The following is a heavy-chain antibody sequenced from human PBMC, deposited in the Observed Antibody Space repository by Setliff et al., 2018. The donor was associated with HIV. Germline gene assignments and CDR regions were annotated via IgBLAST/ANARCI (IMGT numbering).Heavy chain of an antibody. D-gene: IGHD3-16*01. V-gene: IGHV1-69*13. CDR2: IITVFGAA. CDR3: ARSGTHLEESRGSSAWVSAAFDI. CDR1: GGTLNSYA. J-gene: IGHJ3*02. Sequence: SVKVSCKASGGTLNSYAINWVRQAPGQGLAWMGGIITVFGAANYAQKFQGRGTITADESTSTAYMDLSSLRSEDTAVYYCARSGTHLEESRGSSAWVSAAFDIWGQGTMVT.